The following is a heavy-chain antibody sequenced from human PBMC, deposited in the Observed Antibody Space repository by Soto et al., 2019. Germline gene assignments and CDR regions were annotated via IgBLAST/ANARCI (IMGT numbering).Heavy chain of an antibody. CDR2: VSGYNGNA. V-gene: IGHV1-18*04. CDR1: GYPFTTYD. D-gene: IGHD6-6*01. J-gene: IGHJ5*02. Sequence: QIQLVQSGPELMKPGASVRVSCKASGYPFTTYDITWVRQAPGQGLEWMGWVSGYNGNAKYAQRLQGRVTMTRETSTSTAYMELRSLTSDDPAIYYCARDSTARLAWFDPWGQGSLVIVSS. CDR3: ARDSTARLAWFDP.